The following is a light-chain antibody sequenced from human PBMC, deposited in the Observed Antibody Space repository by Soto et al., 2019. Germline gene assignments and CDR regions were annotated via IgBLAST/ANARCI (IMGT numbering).Light chain of an antibody. J-gene: IGKJ2*02. CDR3: QQRINLWT. CDR2: DAS. Sequence: EIVLTQSPATLSLSPGERATLSCRASQSVGSYLFWYQQKPGQAPRLLIYDASNRATGIPPRFSGSGSGTDFTLTISSLEPEDFAVYYCQQRINLWTFGQGTKLEIK. CDR1: QSVGSY. V-gene: IGKV3-11*01.